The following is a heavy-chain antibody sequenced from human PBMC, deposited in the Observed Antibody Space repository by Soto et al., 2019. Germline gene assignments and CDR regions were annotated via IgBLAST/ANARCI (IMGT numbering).Heavy chain of an antibody. CDR3: ARRRRVYTAMAENNWFDP. CDR2: IYHNGNT. J-gene: IGHJ5*02. V-gene: IGHV4-30-4*01. Sequence: QVQLQESGPGLVKPSQTLSLTCTVSGGSISSGDYYWSWIRQPPGKGLEWIGFIYHNGNTYYNPSLKSRLSISVDKSKNQFSLKLTSVTAADTAAYYCARRRRVYTAMAENNWFDPWGQGTLVTVSS. D-gene: IGHD5-18*01. CDR1: GGSISSGDYY.